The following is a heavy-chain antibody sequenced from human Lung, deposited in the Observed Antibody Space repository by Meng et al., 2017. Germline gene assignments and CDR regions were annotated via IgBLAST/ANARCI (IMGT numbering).Heavy chain of an antibody. CDR1: DGSFSDYS. Sequence: LHHWGADLLNLSEPLSYPCVFSDGSFSDYSWSWIRQPKGKGLEWIVEINHSGSTNSNLSLESRATISVDTSQNNLSLKLSSVTAADSAVYYCARGPTTMAHDFDYWGQGTLVTVSS. D-gene: IGHD4-11*01. V-gene: IGHV4-34*01. CDR3: ARGPTTMAHDFDY. CDR2: INHSGST. J-gene: IGHJ4*02.